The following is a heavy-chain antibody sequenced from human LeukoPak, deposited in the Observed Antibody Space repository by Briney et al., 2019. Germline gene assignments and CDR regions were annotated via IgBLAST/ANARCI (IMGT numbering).Heavy chain of an antibody. V-gene: IGHV4-38-2*01. D-gene: IGHD6-6*01. J-gene: IGHJ4*02. Sequence: PSETLSLTCAVSGYSISSGYYWGWLRQPPGKGLEWIGSIYHSGSTYYNPSLKSRVTISVDTSKNQFSLKLSSVTAADTAVYYCARLRIAALFDYWGQGTLVTVSS. CDR1: GYSISSGYY. CDR2: IYHSGST. CDR3: ARLRIAALFDY.